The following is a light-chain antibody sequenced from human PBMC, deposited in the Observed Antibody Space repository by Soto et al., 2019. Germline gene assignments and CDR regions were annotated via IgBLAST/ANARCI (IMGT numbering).Light chain of an antibody. V-gene: IGLV1-51*01. CDR2: DNN. Sequence: QSVVTRQPSVSAAPGQKVTVSWSGSSYNIGKNYVSWYQRLPGTAPKLLIYDNNERSSGIPDRFSGSKSGTSATLGIAGLQTGDEADYYCGTWDTSLSAVVFGGGTKVTVL. J-gene: IGLJ2*01. CDR3: GTWDTSLSAVV. CDR1: SYNIGKNY.